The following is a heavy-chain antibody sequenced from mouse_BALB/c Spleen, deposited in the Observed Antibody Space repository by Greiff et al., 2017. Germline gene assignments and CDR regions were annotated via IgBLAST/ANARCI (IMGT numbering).Heavy chain of an antibody. J-gene: IGHJ2*01. Sequence: VQLQQPGAELVKPGASVKLSCKASGYTFTSYWMHWVKQRPGQGLEWIGYINPSTGYTEYNQKFKDKATLTADKSSSTAYMQLSSLTSEDSAVYYCAREGDYVYFDYWGQGTTLTVSS. D-gene: IGHD2-4*01. CDR1: GYTFTSYW. CDR3: AREGDYVYFDY. CDR2: INPSTGYT. V-gene: IGHV1-7*01.